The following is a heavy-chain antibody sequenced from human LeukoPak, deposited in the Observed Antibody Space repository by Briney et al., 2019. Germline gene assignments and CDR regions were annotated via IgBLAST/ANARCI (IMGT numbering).Heavy chain of an antibody. V-gene: IGHV4-4*09. J-gene: IGHJ4*02. CDR2: IYTSGST. CDR3: ARAGGYSSSPGFDY. Sequence: KPSETLSLTCTVSGGSISSYYWSWIRQPPGKGLEWIGYIYTSGSTNYNPSLKSRVTISVDTSKNQFSLKLSSVTAADTAVYYCARAGGYSSSPGFDYWGQGTLVTVSS. D-gene: IGHD6-6*01. CDR1: GGSISSYY.